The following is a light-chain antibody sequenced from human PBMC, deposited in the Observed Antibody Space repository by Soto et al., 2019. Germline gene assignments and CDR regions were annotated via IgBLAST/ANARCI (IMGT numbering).Light chain of an antibody. CDR2: GAS. Sequence: ETVMTQTPVTLSFSQGKRATVSCRASQSVSSSYLAWYQQKPGQAPTLLIYGASSRATGIPDRFSGSGSGTDFTLTISRLDPEDFERYYCQQYGISPETFGQGTNFDIK. CDR1: QSVSSSY. J-gene: IGKJ1*01. V-gene: IGKV3-20*01. CDR3: QQYGISPET.